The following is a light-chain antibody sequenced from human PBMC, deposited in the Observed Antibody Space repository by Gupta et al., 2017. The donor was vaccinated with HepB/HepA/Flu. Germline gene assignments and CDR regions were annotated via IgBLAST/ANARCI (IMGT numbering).Light chain of an antibody. Sequence: FMLTQPHSVSESPGKTVTLSCTRSSGSLASSYVQWYHRRPASATTTVIYEGNKSPSGVPSRFFCSIDRSSTSASLTISGLKNEDEADYYCQSDDSSTLYVFGTGTKVTVL. CDR1: SGSLASSY. J-gene: IGLJ1*01. V-gene: IGLV6-57*03. CDR3: QSDDSSTLYV. CDR2: EGN.